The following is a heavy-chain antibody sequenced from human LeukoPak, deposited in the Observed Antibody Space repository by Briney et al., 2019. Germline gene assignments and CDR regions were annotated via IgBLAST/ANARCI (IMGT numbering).Heavy chain of an antibody. CDR1: RGSFSSYA. CDR2: IIPVFGTA. CDR3: AKQGAARQDYYMDV. Sequence: SVKVSCKASRGSFSSYAISWVRQAPGQGLEWMGRIIPVFGTANYAQKFQERVTITADIVSNTAYLEVTSLTSDDTAVYFCAKQGAARQDYYMDVWGNGTTVTVSS. J-gene: IGHJ6*03. V-gene: IGHV1-69*06. D-gene: IGHD5-18*01.